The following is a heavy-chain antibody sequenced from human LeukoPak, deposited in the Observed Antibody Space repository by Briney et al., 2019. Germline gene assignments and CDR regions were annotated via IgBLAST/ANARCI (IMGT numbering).Heavy chain of an antibody. Sequence: GGSLRLSCTASDFIVSNNFMSWVRQTPGKGLEWVSVISGRGKTYYADSVNGRFTISRDNSKNIVSLQMNSLRAEDSAVYFCASKLPNYDFSAPTLSIGALDIWGQGTTVTVSS. V-gene: IGHV3-53*01. J-gene: IGHJ3*02. D-gene: IGHD3/OR15-3a*01. CDR3: ASKLPNYDFSAPTLSIGALDI. CDR2: ISGRGKT. CDR1: DFIVSNNF.